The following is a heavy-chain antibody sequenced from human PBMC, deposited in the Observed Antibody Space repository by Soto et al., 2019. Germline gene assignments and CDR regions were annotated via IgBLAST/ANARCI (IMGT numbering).Heavy chain of an antibody. D-gene: IGHD2-15*01. CDR2: IYYSGST. V-gene: IGHV4-39*01. J-gene: IGHJ5*02. Sequence: QLQLQESGPGLVKPSETLSLTCTVSGGSISSGRYYWGWIRQPPGKGLEWIGSIYYSGSTYSNPSLKSRVTISVDTSKNQFSLRLSSVTAADTAVYYCARHSDCSGGSCYSEYFAVGNWFDPWGQGTLVTVSS. CDR3: ARHSDCSGGSCYSEYFAVGNWFDP. CDR1: GGSISSGRYY.